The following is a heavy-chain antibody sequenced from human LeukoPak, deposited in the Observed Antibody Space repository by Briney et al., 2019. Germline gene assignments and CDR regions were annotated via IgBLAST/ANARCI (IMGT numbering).Heavy chain of an antibody. J-gene: IGHJ5*02. Sequence: ASVKVSCKTSGYSFTDYYMHWVRQAPGQGLEWMGWINPSSGGTSSAQKFQGRVTMTRDTSITTVYMEVSWLTSDDTAIYYRARADRLHGGPYLIGPWGQGTLVTVSS. CDR3: ARADRLHGGPYLIGP. CDR1: GYSFTDYY. CDR2: INPSSGGT. V-gene: IGHV1-2*02. D-gene: IGHD2-21*01.